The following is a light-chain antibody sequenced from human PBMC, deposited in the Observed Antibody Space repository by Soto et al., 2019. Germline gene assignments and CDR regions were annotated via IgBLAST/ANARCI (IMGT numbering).Light chain of an antibody. Sequence: DIQMTQSPYTLSASVGDRVTITCRASQSISTWLVWYQQKPGKAPKVLIYDDSRLQSGVPSRFSGHGSGTDFTLTIRSLQPDDSAIYYCQQYKTYTTFGQGTKLEIK. CDR2: DDS. J-gene: IGKJ2*01. V-gene: IGKV1-5*01. CDR3: QQYKTYTT. CDR1: QSISTW.